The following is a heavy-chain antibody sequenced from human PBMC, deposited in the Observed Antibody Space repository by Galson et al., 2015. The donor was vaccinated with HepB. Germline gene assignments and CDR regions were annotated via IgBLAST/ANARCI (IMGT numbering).Heavy chain of an antibody. V-gene: IGHV3-11*06. CDR3: ARGSPGDT. CDR2: ISGTSTYI. Sequence: SLRLSCAASGFFFNDFYMSWIRQAPGKGLEWVSYISGTSTYINYADSVKGRSTISRDNVKNSLYLQMNSLKVEDTAVYYCARGSPGDTWGQGTLVTVSS. D-gene: IGHD2-21*01. CDR1: GFFFNDFY. J-gene: IGHJ5*02.